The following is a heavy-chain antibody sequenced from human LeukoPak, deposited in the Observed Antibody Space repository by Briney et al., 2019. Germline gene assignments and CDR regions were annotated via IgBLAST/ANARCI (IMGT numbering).Heavy chain of an antibody. Sequence: SETLSLTCAVYGGSFSGYYWSWIRQPPGKGLEWIGEINHSGSTNYNPSLKSRVTISVDTSKNQFSLKLSSVTAADTAVYYCAGYCTNGVCYSYFQHWGQGTRVTVSS. CDR1: GGSFSGYY. CDR2: INHSGST. V-gene: IGHV4-34*01. J-gene: IGHJ1*01. CDR3: AGYCTNGVCYSYFQH. D-gene: IGHD2-8*01.